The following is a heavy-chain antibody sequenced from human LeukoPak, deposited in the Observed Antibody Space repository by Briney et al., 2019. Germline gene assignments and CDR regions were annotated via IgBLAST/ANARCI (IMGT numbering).Heavy chain of an antibody. D-gene: IGHD6-13*01. J-gene: IGHJ4*02. Sequence: SETLSLTCAVYGGSFSGYYWSWIRQPPGKGLEWIGEIIHSGSTNYNPSLKSRVTISVDTSKNQFSLKLSSVTAADTAVYYCARAVVAAPGTVDYWGQGTLVTVSS. CDR2: IIHSGST. V-gene: IGHV4-34*12. CDR3: ARAVVAAPGTVDY. CDR1: GGSFSGYY.